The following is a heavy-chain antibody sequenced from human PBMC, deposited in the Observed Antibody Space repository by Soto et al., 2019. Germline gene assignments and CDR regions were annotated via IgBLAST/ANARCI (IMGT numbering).Heavy chain of an antibody. CDR3: ARSELDTGYRHLLY. V-gene: IGHV3-7*01. CDR1: GLTFDTYW. Sequence: SGGSLRLSCAASGLTFDTYWMTWVRQAPGKGLEWVANIKTDGSEKNYVDSVRGRFTVSRDNADNSLVLQMNSLRAEDTAIYYCARSELDTGYRHLLYWGQGTLVTVSS. J-gene: IGHJ4*02. D-gene: IGHD3-9*01. CDR2: IKTDGSEK.